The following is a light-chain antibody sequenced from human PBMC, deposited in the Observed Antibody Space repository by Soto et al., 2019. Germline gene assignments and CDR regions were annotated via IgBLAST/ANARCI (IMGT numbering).Light chain of an antibody. Sequence: EIVMTQSPATLSVSPGERATLSCRASQSVSSNLAWYQQTPGQVPRLLIYGASTRATGIPARFSGSGSGTEFTLTISSLQSEDFAVYYCQQYNNWPPYTFGQGTKLEIK. V-gene: IGKV3-15*01. CDR2: GAS. J-gene: IGKJ2*01. CDR3: QQYNNWPPYT. CDR1: QSVSSN.